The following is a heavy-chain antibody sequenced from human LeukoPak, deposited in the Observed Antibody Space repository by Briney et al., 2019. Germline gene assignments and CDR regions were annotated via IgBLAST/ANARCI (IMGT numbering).Heavy chain of an antibody. CDR1: GGSFSGYY. V-gene: IGHV4-34*01. CDR2: INHSGST. Sequence: SETLSLTCAVYGGSFSGYYWSWIRQPPGKGLEWTGEINHSGSTNYNPSLKSRVTISVDTSKNQFSLKLSSVTAADTAVYYCARGPSAWQVPSPLDYWGQGTLVTVSS. D-gene: IGHD6-19*01. CDR3: ARGPSAWQVPSPLDY. J-gene: IGHJ4*02.